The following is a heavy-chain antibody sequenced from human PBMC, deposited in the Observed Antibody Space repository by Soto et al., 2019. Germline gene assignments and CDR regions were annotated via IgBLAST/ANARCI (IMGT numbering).Heavy chain of an antibody. CDR2: IYYSGST. J-gene: IGHJ4*02. V-gene: IGHV4-31*03. CDR3: ARSLSSWQYDY. Sequence: SETLSLTCTVSGGSISSGGYDWSWIRQHPGKGLEWIGYIYYSGSTYYNPSLKSRVTISVDTSKNQFSLKLSSVTAADTAVYYCARSLSSWQYDYWGQGTLVTVSS. CDR1: GGSISSGGYD. D-gene: IGHD6-13*01.